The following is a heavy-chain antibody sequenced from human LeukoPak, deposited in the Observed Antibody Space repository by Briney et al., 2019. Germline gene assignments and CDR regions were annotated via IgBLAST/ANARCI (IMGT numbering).Heavy chain of an antibody. CDR3: ARLTPTIFGRDY. D-gene: IGHD3-3*01. CDR2: IYYSGST. Sequence: PSETLSLTCTVSGGSISSSSYYWGWIHQPPGKGLEWIGSIYYSGSTYYNPSLKSRVTISVDTSKNQFSLKLSSVTAADTAVYYCARLTPTIFGRDYWGQGTLVTVSS. J-gene: IGHJ4*02. V-gene: IGHV4-39*01. CDR1: GGSISSSSYY.